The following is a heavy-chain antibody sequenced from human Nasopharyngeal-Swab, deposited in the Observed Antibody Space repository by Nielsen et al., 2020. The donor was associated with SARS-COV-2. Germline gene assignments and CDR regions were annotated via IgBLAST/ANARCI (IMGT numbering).Heavy chain of an antibody. CDR3: AKDYDIGY. D-gene: IGHD3-9*01. Sequence: LSLTCTVSGGSFSSSNSYWGWVRQAPGKGLEWVAVMAFDGRYKHSADSVKGRFTISRDNSKNTLYLQMNSLRAEDTAVYYCAKDYDIGYWGQGTLVTVSS. CDR2: MAFDGRYK. CDR1: GGSFSSSNS. J-gene: IGHJ4*02. V-gene: IGHV3-30*04.